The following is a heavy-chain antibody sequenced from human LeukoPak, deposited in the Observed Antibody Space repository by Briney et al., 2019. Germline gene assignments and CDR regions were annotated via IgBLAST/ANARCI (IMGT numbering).Heavy chain of an antibody. CDR3: ARANGRQLERRGDAFDI. CDR2: INAGNGNT. D-gene: IGHD1-1*01. CDR1: GYTFTSYA. Sequence: ASVKVSCKASGYTFTSYAMHWVRQAPGQRLEWMGWINAGNGNTKYSQKFQGRVTITRDTSASTAYMELSSLRSEDTAVYYCARANGRQLERRGDAFDIWGQGTMVTVSS. J-gene: IGHJ3*02. V-gene: IGHV1-3*01.